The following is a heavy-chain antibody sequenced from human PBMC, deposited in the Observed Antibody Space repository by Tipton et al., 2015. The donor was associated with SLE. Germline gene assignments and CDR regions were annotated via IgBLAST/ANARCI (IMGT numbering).Heavy chain of an antibody. CDR2: INWNSGDI. J-gene: IGHJ5*02. CDR3: AKGSQWGGYHKNWFDT. Sequence: RSLRLSCAASGFTFDEYAMHWVRQVPGKGLEWVSGINWNSGDIGYAESVRGRFTISRDNAKSSLFLQMRGLRVEDTALYHCAKGSQWGGYHKNWFDTWGQGTLVTVSS. D-gene: IGHD5-12*01. V-gene: IGHV3-9*01. CDR1: GFTFDEYA.